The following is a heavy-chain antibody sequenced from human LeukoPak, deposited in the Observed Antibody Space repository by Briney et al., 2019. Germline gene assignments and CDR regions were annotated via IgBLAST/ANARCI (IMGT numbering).Heavy chain of an antibody. D-gene: IGHD3-3*01. J-gene: IGHJ3*02. Sequence: GGSLRLSCAASGFTFSSYWMNWVRRAPGKGLVWVSRIDIDGSSTTYADSVKGRFTISRDNAKNTLYLQMNSLRAEDTAVYYCARGFTIFGVVNDGFDIWGQGTKVTVSS. CDR2: IDIDGSST. CDR1: GFTFSSYW. CDR3: ARGFTIFGVVNDGFDI. V-gene: IGHV3-74*01.